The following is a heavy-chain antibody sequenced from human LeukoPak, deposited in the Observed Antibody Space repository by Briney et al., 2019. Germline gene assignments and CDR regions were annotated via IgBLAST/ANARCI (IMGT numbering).Heavy chain of an antibody. V-gene: IGHV3-21*06. CDR2: IGPTGFDR. Sequence: PGGSLRLSRTTSGLTFSTSGFNWVRQAPGKGLEWVASIGPTGFDRYHADSIKGRFTISRDNANNFLYLQMDSLRAEDTAVYYCATETSGRHYDYWGQGTLLTVSS. CDR1: GLTFSTSG. CDR3: ATETSGRHYDY. J-gene: IGHJ4*02. D-gene: IGHD6-19*01.